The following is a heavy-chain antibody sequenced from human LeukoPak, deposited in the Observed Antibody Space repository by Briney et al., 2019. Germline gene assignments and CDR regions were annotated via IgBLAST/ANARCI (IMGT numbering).Heavy chain of an antibody. CDR3: ARPRFGELSFLDY. CDR2: VSSSGSTI. CDR1: GFTFSDYY. Sequence: GGSLRLSCAASGFTFSDYYMSWIRQAPGKGLEWVSYVSSSGSTIYYADSVKGRFTISRDNAKNSLYLQMNSLRAEDTAVYYCARPRFGELSFLDYWGQGTLVTVSS. D-gene: IGHD3-10*01. V-gene: IGHV3-11*01. J-gene: IGHJ4*02.